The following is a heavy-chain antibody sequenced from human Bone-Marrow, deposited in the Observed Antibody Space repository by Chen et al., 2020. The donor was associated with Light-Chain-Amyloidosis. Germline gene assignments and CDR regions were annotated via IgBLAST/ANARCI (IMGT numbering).Heavy chain of an antibody. CDR2: IRYDGSNK. CDR3: AKENNEWLYFFDY. D-gene: IGHD3-3*01. V-gene: IGHV3-30*02. Sequence: QVQLVESGGGVVQPGGSLRLSCAASGFTFSRHGMHWVRQAPGKGLEWVACIRYDGSNKYYADSVKGRFTISRDNSKNTLYLQMNSLRAEDTAVYYCAKENNEWLYFFDYWGQGTLVTVSS. J-gene: IGHJ4*02. CDR1: GFTFSRHG.